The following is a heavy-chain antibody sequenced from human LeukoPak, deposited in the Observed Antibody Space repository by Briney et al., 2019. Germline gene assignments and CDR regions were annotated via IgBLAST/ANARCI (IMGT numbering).Heavy chain of an antibody. D-gene: IGHD3-22*01. V-gene: IGHV4-39*01. CDR2: IYYGGST. CDR3: ARLGDYYDSSGYFDAFDI. J-gene: IGHJ3*02. CDR1: GGSISSSSYR. Sequence: PSETLSLTCTVSGGSISSSSYRWGWIRQPPGKGLEWIGTIYYGGSTYYNPSLKSRVTISVDTSKKQFSLKLTSVTAADAAVCYCARLGDYYDSSGYFDAFDIWGQGTMVTVFS.